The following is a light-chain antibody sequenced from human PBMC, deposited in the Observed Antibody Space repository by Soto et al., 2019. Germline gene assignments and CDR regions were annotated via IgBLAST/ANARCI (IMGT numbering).Light chain of an antibody. Sequence: DIQMTQSPSSLSASVGDRVTITCRASQDITDYLAWYQQTPGKVPKLLIYGASTLQSGVPSRFSGSGSGTDFTLTISSLQPEDFATYYCLQHNDFPFTFGPGTKVDI. CDR2: GAS. CDR1: QDITDY. J-gene: IGKJ3*01. CDR3: LQHNDFPFT. V-gene: IGKV1-27*01.